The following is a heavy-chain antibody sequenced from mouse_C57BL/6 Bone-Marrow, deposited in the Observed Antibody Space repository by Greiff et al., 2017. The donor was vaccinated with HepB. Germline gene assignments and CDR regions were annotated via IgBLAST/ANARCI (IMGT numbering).Heavy chain of an antibody. CDR1: GYSITSGYY. D-gene: IGHD2-2*01. Sequence: EVKLEESGPGLVKPSPSLSLSCSVTGYSITSGYYWNWIRQFPGNNLEWMGYIRYDGSNNYNPAFKKRISITRDTSKNQFFLKLNPVTTEDTATYYCGREGLRRRRGFAYWGQGTLVTVSA. J-gene: IGHJ3*01. CDR3: GREGLRRRRGFAY. CDR2: IRYDGSN. V-gene: IGHV3-6*01.